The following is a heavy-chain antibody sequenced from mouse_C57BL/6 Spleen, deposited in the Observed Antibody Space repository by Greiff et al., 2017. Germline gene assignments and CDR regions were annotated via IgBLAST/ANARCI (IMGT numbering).Heavy chain of an antibody. D-gene: IGHD2-4*01. Sequence: QVQLQQPGPELVKPGASVKLSCKASGYTFTSYWMHWVKQRPGQGLEWIGNINPSNGGTNYNEQFKSKATLTVDKSSSTAYMQLSSLTSEDSAVYYCARSFFDYDGDWYFDVWGTGTTVTVSS. V-gene: IGHV1-53*01. CDR3: ARSFFDYDGDWYFDV. CDR1: GYTFTSYW. J-gene: IGHJ1*03. CDR2: INPSNGGT.